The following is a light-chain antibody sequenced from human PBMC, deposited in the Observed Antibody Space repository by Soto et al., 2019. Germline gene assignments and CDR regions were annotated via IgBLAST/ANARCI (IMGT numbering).Light chain of an antibody. V-gene: IGLV7-46*01. J-gene: IGLJ1*01. Sequence: QAVVTQEPSLTVSPGGTVTLTCGSSTGPVTNGHFPYWFQQKPGQAPRPLIYDTDNKHSWTPARFSASLLVDKAALTLSGELPEDEADYYCLLSYTGRLYVFGPGTKLTVL. CDR1: TGPVTNGHF. CDR3: LLSYTGRLYV. CDR2: DTD.